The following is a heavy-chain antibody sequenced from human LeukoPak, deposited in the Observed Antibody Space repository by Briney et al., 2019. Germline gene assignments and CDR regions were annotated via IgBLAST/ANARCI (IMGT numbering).Heavy chain of an antibody. V-gene: IGHV1-2*02. J-gene: IGHJ4*02. Sequence: ASVKVSCKASGYTFTGYYMHWVRQAPGQGIEWMGWINPNSGGTNYAQKFQGRVTMTEDTSTDTAYMELRSLRSDDTAVYYCARDSYDSSGYQDYWGQGTLVTVSS. CDR2: INPNSGGT. D-gene: IGHD3-22*01. CDR1: GYTFTGYY. CDR3: ARDSYDSSGYQDY.